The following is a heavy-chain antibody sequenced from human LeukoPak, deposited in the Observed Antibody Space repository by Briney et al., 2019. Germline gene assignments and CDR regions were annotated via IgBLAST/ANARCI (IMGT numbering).Heavy chain of an antibody. CDR1: GYTFTSYD. Sequence: ASVKVSCTASGYTFTSYDINWVRQATGQGLEWMGWTNPNSGNTGYAQKFQGRVTITRNTSISTAYMELSSLRSEDTAVYYCARRFGLELYYFDYWGQGTLVTVSS. V-gene: IGHV1-8*03. D-gene: IGHD1-7*01. CDR2: TNPNSGNT. CDR3: ARRFGLELYYFDY. J-gene: IGHJ4*02.